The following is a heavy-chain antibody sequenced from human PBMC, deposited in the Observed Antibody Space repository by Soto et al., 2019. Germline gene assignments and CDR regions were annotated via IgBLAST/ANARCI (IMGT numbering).Heavy chain of an antibody. CDR2: IYQSGSA. CDR1: GGSITSHNY. CDR3: ARGSTTVVTPNWFDP. V-gene: IGHV4-4*02. D-gene: IGHD4-17*01. J-gene: IGHJ5*02. Sequence: QVQLQESGPGLVKSSETVFLTCAVSGGSITSHNYWSWIRHPPGQGREWIGEIYQSGSANYNPSLKSRIIMSVDKSKNQFSLKLNSVTAADTAVYYCARGSTTVVTPNWFDPWGQGTLVTVSS.